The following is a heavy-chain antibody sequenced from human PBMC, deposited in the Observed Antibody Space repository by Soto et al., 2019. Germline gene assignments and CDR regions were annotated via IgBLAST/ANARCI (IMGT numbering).Heavy chain of an antibody. CDR3: AKGSGWYYFDY. J-gene: IGHJ4*02. CDR1: GFTFSSYW. Sequence: PGGSLRLSCAASGFTFSSYWMHWVRQAPGKGLVWVSAISGSGGSTCYADSVKGRFTISRDNSKNTLYLQMNSLRAEDTAVYYCAKGSGWYYFDYWGQGTLVTVSS. D-gene: IGHD6-19*01. V-gene: IGHV3-23*01. CDR2: ISGSGGST.